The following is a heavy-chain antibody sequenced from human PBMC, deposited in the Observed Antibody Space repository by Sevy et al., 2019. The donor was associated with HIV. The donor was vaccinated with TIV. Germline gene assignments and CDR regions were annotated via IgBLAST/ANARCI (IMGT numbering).Heavy chain of an antibody. CDR3: ARDLASGSFYSLYFDY. CDR1: GLNVSDYF. V-gene: IGHV3-11*01. Sequence: GGSLRLSCAVSGLNVSDYFMAWIRQAPGRGPEWVSYISSSGTIIYYRDSVKGRFTISRDNAKNSLYLQMNSLRPEDTAMYYCARDLASGSFYSLYFDYWGKGTLVTVSS. J-gene: IGHJ4*02. D-gene: IGHD3-10*01. CDR2: ISSSGTII.